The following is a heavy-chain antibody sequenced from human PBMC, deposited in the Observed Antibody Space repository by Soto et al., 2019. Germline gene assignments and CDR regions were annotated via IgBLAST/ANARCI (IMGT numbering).Heavy chain of an antibody. V-gene: IGHV3-15*07. CDR3: TTLRDYCSSTSCYEGYYYYYGMDV. CDR2: IKSKTDGGTT. CDR1: GFTFSNAW. J-gene: IGHJ6*02. D-gene: IGHD2-2*01. Sequence: GGSLRLSCAASGFTFSNAWMNWVRQAPGKGLEWVGRIKSKTDGGTTDYAAPVKGRFTISRDDSKNTLYLQMNSLKTEDTAVYYCTTLRDYCSSTSCYEGYYYYYGMDVWGQGTTVTV.